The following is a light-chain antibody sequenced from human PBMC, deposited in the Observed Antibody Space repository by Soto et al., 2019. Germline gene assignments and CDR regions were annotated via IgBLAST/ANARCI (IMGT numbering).Light chain of an antibody. Sequence: QSALTQPPSVSGSPGQSVTISCTGTSSDVGSYNRVSWYQQPPGTAPKLMIYEVSNRPSGVPDRFSGSKSGNTASLTISGLQAEDEADYYCSSYTGSSTFAFGGGTKLTVL. CDR3: SSYTGSSTFA. J-gene: IGLJ2*01. CDR1: SSDVGSYNR. V-gene: IGLV2-18*02. CDR2: EVS.